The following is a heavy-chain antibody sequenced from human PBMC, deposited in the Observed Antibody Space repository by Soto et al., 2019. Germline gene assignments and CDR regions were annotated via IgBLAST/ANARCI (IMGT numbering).Heavy chain of an antibody. Sequence: EVQLVESGGDLIQPGGSLRLSCAASGFTVTNSYMAWVRQAPGKGLEWVSVVYTSGRTYHADSVKGRFTVSRDISTNMFFLQMNKLSAEDMATYYCARAGFARLYFDQWGRGTLVTVSS. CDR3: ARAGFARLYFDQ. D-gene: IGHD3-3*01. J-gene: IGHJ4*02. CDR1: GFTVTNSY. CDR2: VYTSGRT. V-gene: IGHV3-53*01.